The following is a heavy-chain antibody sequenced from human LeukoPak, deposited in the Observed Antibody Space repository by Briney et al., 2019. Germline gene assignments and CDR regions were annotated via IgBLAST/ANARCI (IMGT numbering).Heavy chain of an antibody. CDR2: ISYDGSNK. V-gene: IGHV3-30-3*01. CDR3: ARGVPAAIDY. D-gene: IGHD2-2*01. Sequence: GGSLRLSCAASGFTFSSYAMHWVRQAPGKGLEWVAVISYDGSNKYYADSVKGRFTISRDNSKNTLYLQMNSLRAEDTAVYYCARGVPAAIDYWGQGTLVTVSS. J-gene: IGHJ4*02. CDR1: GFTFSSYA.